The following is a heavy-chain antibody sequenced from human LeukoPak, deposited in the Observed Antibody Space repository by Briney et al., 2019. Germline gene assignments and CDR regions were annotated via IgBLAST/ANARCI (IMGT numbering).Heavy chain of an antibody. J-gene: IGHJ6*03. CDR1: GFTFSSYG. CDR2: IWYDGSNK. CDR3: AKTSGYPPQDYYMDV. V-gene: IGHV3-33*06. Sequence: GGSLRLSCAASGFTFSSYGMHWVRQAPGKGLEWVAVIWYDGSNKYYADSVKGRFTISRDNSKNTLYLQSISLRAEDTAVYYCAKTSGYPPQDYYMDVWGKGTTVTVSS. D-gene: IGHD3-22*01.